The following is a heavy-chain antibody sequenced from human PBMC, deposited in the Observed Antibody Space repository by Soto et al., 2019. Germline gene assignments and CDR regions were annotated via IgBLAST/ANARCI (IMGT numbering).Heavy chain of an antibody. Sequence: PSQTLSLTCAISGDSVSSNSATWNWIRQSPSRGLEWLGRTYYRSKWFNDYAVSVKSRITINPDTSKNQISLQLNSVTPEDTAVHYCERGLVITIPSADFAFGDGGVLVTVSS. D-gene: IGHD3-10*01. V-gene: IGHV6-1*01. CDR1: GDSVSSNSAT. J-gene: IGHJ4*02. CDR2: TYYRSKWFN. CDR3: ERGLVITIPSADFAF.